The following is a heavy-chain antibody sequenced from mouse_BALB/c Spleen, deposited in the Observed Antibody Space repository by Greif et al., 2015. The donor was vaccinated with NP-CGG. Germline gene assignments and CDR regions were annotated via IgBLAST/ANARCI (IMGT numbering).Heavy chain of an antibody. D-gene: IGHD2-2*01. V-gene: IGHV1S81*02. Sequence: VQLQQSGAELVKPGASVKLSCKASGYIFTSYYMYWVKQRPGQGLEWIGEINPSNDGTNFNEKFKSKATLTVDESSSTAYMQLSSLTSEDSAVYYCTRSGLRQKYFDYWGQGTTLTVSS. CDR1: GYIFTSYY. CDR2: INPSNDGT. CDR3: TRSGLRQKYFDY. J-gene: IGHJ2*01.